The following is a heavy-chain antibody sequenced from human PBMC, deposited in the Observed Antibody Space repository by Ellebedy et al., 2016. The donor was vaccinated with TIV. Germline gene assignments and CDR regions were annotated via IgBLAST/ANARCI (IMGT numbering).Heavy chain of an antibody. J-gene: IGHJ5*01. CDR1: GYTFTNSA. CDR2: MNPKTNKP. Sequence: AASVKVSCKASGYTFTNSAIHWVRQASGQGLEWMGWMNPKTNKPVYAQKFQGRVTMTRNTPIKTADLALTSLKFDDTAVYFCTTGVTMGENRFFDSWGQGTLVIVSS. CDR3: TTGVTMGENRFFDS. V-gene: IGHV1-8*01. D-gene: IGHD2-21*02.